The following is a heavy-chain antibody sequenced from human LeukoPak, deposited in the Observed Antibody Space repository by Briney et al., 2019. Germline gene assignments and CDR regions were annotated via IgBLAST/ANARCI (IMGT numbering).Heavy chain of an antibody. CDR1: GGSISSYY. CDR2: IYYSGST. V-gene: IGHV4-59*01. J-gene: IGHJ3*02. D-gene: IGHD2-21*02. CDR3: ARDGGSRLAYCGGDCLDAFDI. Sequence: PSETLSLTCTVSGGSISSYYWSWIRQPPGKGLEWIGYIYYSGSTNYNPSLKSRVTISVDTSKNQFSLKLSSVTAADTAVYYCARDGGSRLAYCGGDCLDAFDIWGQGTMVTVSS.